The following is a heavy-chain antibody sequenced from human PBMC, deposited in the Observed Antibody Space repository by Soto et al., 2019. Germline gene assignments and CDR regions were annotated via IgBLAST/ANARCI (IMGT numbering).Heavy chain of an antibody. CDR1: GGTFSSYA. V-gene: IGHV1-69*13. CDR3: ARSVSSGWFWYFDL. CDR2: IIPIFGTA. J-gene: IGHJ2*01. Sequence: SVKVSCKASGGTFSSYAISWVRQAPGQGLEWMGGIIPIFGTANYAQKFQGRVTITADESTSTAYMELSSLKSEDTAVYYCARSVSSGWFWYFDLWGRGTLVTVSS. D-gene: IGHD6-19*01.